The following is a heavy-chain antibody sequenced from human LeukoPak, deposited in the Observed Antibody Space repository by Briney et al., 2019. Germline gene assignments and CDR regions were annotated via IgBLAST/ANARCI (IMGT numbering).Heavy chain of an antibody. CDR2: ISGGGGST. J-gene: IGHJ4*02. Sequence: GGSLRLSCAASGFTFTSYSMNWVRQAPGKGLEWVSTISGGGGSTYYADSVKGRFTISRDNSKNTLYLQMNSLRTEDTAVYYCVRDRGDGYNQIDYWGQGTLVTVSS. D-gene: IGHD5-24*01. V-gene: IGHV3-23*01. CDR3: VRDRGDGYNQIDY. CDR1: GFTFTSYS.